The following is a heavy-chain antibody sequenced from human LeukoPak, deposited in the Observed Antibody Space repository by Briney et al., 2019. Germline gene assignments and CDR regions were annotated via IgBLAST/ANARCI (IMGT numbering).Heavy chain of an antibody. CDR3: AGRGSGSYFDY. CDR1: GFTFSSYG. J-gene: IGHJ4*02. Sequence: GGSLRLSCAASGFTFSSYGMSWVRQAPGKGLEWVAVISYDGSNKYCADSVKGRFTISRDNSKNTLYLQMHSLRAEDTAVYYCAGRGSGSYFDYWGQGTLVTVSS. CDR2: ISYDGSNK. V-gene: IGHV3-30*03. D-gene: IGHD3-10*01.